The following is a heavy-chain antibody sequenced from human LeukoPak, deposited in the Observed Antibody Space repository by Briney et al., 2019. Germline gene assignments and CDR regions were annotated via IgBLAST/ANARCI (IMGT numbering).Heavy chain of an antibody. CDR1: GYTFTSYG. CDR3: ARDYYGSGSYYDLNWFDP. CDR2: ISAYNGNT. Sequence: ASVKVSCKASGYTFTSYGISWVRQAPGQGLEWMGWISAYNGNTNYAQKLQGRVTMTTDTSTSTAYMELRSLRSDDTAVYYCARDYYGSGSYYDLNWFDPWGRGTLVTVSS. V-gene: IGHV1-18*04. J-gene: IGHJ5*02. D-gene: IGHD3-10*01.